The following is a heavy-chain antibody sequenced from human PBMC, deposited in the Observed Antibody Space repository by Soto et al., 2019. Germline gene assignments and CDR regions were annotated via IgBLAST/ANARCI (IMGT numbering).Heavy chain of an antibody. J-gene: IGHJ4*02. CDR3: ARVRTAGMSGSPGDS. V-gene: IGHV4-38-2*01. Sequence: SETLSLTCGVSGYAISSGFYWAWIRQPPGKRLEWIGNIYHTGTTYYNPSLKSRVTMSVDTSKNQFSLRLSSVTAADTAVFYCARVRTAGMSGSPGDSGGQGTLVTVSS. CDR1: GYAISSGFY. D-gene: IGHD3-10*01. CDR2: IYHTGTT.